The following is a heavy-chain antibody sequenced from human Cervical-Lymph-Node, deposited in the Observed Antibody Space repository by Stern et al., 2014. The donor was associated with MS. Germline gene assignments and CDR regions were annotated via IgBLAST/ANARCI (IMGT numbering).Heavy chain of an antibody. Sequence: EVQLVESGAEVKKPGESLKISCKGSEYNFNTHWIAWVRQMPGKGLEWLGNIYPGNSDTRYNPSLQGQVSISADKSITTAYLHFSSLKASDSAMYFCARHGGPNWNHEAHNWFDPWGQRTLVTVSS. D-gene: IGHD1-14*01. CDR2: IYPGNSDT. CDR1: EYNFNTHW. J-gene: IGHJ5*02. CDR3: ARHGGPNWNHEAHNWFDP. V-gene: IGHV5-51*03.